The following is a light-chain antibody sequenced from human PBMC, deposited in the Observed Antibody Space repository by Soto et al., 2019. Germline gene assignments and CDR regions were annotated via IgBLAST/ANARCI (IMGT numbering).Light chain of an antibody. CDR2: EVT. Sequence: QSALAHPSSVSGSPGQSITISCTGTSTDVGGYNYVSWYQHHSGKAPKLLIYEVTNRPSGISDRFSGSKSVNTASLTISGLQAEDESDYYCGSYSSTDTPFVFGTGTKVTVL. J-gene: IGLJ1*01. CDR1: STDVGGYNY. CDR3: GSYSSTDTPFV. V-gene: IGLV2-14*01.